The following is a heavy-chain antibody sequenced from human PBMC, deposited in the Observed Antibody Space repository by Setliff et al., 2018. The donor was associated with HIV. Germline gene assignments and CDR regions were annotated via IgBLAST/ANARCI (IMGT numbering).Heavy chain of an antibody. CDR3: AKVKTTFGAVITSGWFDP. J-gene: IGHJ5*02. CDR2: ISGSGEAT. CDR1: GFIFSDYF. Sequence: GGSLRLSCAGSDSGDSGFIFSDYFMNWVRQAPGKGLEWVASISGSGEATYYADSVRGRFTVSRDNSKNTVYLQMHSLRVDDTAIFYCAKVKTTFGAVITSGWFDPWGQGTLVTVSS. D-gene: IGHD3-3*01. V-gene: IGHV3-23*01.